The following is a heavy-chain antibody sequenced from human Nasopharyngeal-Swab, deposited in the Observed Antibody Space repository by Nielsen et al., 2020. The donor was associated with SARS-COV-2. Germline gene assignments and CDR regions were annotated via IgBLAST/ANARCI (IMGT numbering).Heavy chain of an antibody. J-gene: IGHJ3*02. D-gene: IGHD5-12*01. Sequence: GESLKISCAASGFTFSSYSMNWVRQAPGKGLEWVSSISSSSSYIYYADSVKGRFTISRDNAKNSLYLQMNSLRAEDTAVYYCARDLVKYSGYDYWDDAFDIWGQGTMVTV. CDR1: GFTFSSYS. CDR2: ISSSSSYI. CDR3: ARDLVKYSGYDYWDDAFDI. V-gene: IGHV3-21*01.